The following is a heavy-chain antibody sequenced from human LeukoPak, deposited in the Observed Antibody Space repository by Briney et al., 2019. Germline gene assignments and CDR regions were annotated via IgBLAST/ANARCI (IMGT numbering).Heavy chain of an antibody. V-gene: IGHV3-23*01. CDR2: ISGSGGST. Sequence: GGSLRLSCAASGFTFRSYAMSWVRQAPGKGLEWVSAISGSGGSTYYADSVKGRFTISRDNSKNTLYLQMNSLRAEDTAVYYCAKFDYYGSSGYYNKVLDAFDIWGQGTMVTVSS. J-gene: IGHJ3*02. CDR1: GFTFRSYA. D-gene: IGHD3-22*01. CDR3: AKFDYYGSSGYYNKVLDAFDI.